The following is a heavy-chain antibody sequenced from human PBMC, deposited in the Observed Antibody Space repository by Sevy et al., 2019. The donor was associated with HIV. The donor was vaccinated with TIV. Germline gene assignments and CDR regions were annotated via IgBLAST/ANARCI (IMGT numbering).Heavy chain of an antibody. CDR3: AKDFYGSGSYYYHYYGMDV. V-gene: IGHV3-9*01. Sequence: GGSLRLSCAASGFTFDDYAMHWVRQAPGKGLEWVSGISWNSGSIGYADSVKGRFTISRDNAKNSLYLQMNSLRAEDTALYYCAKDFYGSGSYYYHYYGMDVWGQGTTVTVSS. CDR1: GFTFDDYA. J-gene: IGHJ6*02. CDR2: ISWNSGSI. D-gene: IGHD3-10*01.